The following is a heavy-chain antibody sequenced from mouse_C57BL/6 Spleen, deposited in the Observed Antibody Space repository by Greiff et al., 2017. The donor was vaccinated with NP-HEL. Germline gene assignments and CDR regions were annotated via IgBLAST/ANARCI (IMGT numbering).Heavy chain of an antibody. Sequence: EVKVEESEGGLVQPGSSMKLSCTASGFTFSDYYMAWVRQVPEKGLEWVANINYDGSSTYYLDSLKSRFIISRDNAKNILYLQMSSLKSEDTATYYCARADYGSSPYWYFDVWGTGTTVTVSS. J-gene: IGHJ1*03. CDR3: ARADYGSSPYWYFDV. CDR1: GFTFSDYY. D-gene: IGHD1-1*01. CDR2: INYDGSST. V-gene: IGHV5-16*01.